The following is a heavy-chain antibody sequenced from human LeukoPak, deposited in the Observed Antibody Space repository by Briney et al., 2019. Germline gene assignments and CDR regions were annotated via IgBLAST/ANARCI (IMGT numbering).Heavy chain of an antibody. D-gene: IGHD6-19*01. CDR1: GGSISSYY. CDR3: ARGYSSGWYSPYYYYGMDV. CDR2: IYTSGST. Sequence: SETLSLTCTVSGGSISSYYWSWIRQPAGKGLEWIGRIYTSGSTNYNPSLKSRVTMSVDTSKNQFSLKLSSVTAADTAVYYCARGYSSGWYSPYYYYGMDVWGQGTTVTVSS. V-gene: IGHV4-4*07. J-gene: IGHJ6*02.